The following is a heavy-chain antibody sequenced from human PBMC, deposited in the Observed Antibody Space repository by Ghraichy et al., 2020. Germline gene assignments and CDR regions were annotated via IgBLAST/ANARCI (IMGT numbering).Heavy chain of an antibody. D-gene: IGHD4-17*01. Sequence: ASVKVSCKASGYTFTSYGISWVRQAPGQGLEWMGWISAYNGNTNYAQKLQGRVTMTTDTSTSTAYMELRSLRSDDTAVYYCARDRAYDYGDYGFDYWGQGTLVTVSS. CDR3: ARDRAYDYGDYGFDY. CDR1: GYTFTSYG. CDR2: ISAYNGNT. J-gene: IGHJ4*02. V-gene: IGHV1-18*04.